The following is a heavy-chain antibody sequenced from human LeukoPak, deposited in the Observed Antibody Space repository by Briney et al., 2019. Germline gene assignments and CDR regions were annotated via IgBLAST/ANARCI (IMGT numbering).Heavy chain of an antibody. J-gene: IGHJ6*02. CDR2: IKQDGSEK. D-gene: IGHD2-2*01. CDR3: ARDDVVVPYGMDV. CDR1: GFTFSSYW. V-gene: IGHV3-7*03. Sequence: GGSLRLSCAASGFTFSSYWMSWVRQAPGKGLEWVANIKQDGSEKYYVDSVKGRFTISRDNAKNSLYLQMNSLRAEDTAVYYCARDDVVVPYGMDVWGQGTTVTVSS.